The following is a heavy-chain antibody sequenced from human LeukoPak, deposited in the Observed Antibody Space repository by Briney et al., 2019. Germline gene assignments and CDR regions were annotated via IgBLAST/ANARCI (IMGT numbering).Heavy chain of an antibody. V-gene: IGHV4-59*08. CDR2: ISYSGST. Sequence: SETLSLTCSVSGGSISTYYWSWIRQPPGKGLEWIGYISYSGSTKYNPSLKSRVTISVDTSKNQFSLKVRSVTAADTAVYYCARNDYGDYVGVDYWGQGTLVTVSS. CDR3: ARNDYGDYVGVDY. J-gene: IGHJ4*02. CDR1: GGSISTYY. D-gene: IGHD4-17*01.